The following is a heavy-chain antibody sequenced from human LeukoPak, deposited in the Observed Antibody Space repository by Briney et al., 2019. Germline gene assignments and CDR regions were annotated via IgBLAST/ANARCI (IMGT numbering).Heavy chain of an antibody. Sequence: GGSLRLSCAASGFTFSSYSMNWVRQAPGKGLEWVSSISSSSSYIYYADSVKGRFTISRDNAKNSLYLQMNSLRGEDTAVYYCARGDIVLVPDRGSSYMDVWGKGTTVTVSS. V-gene: IGHV3-21*01. D-gene: IGHD2-8*01. J-gene: IGHJ6*03. CDR1: GFTFSSYS. CDR2: ISSSSSYI. CDR3: ARGDIVLVPDRGSSYMDV.